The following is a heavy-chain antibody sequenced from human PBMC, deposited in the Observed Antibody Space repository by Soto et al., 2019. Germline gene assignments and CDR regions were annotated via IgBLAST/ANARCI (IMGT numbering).Heavy chain of an antibody. V-gene: IGHV1-69*13. CDR2: IVPIYRTA. D-gene: IGHD6-13*01. CDR3: VRDSGAKLSSS. J-gene: IGHJ4*02. Sequence: SSVKVSCKASGGTFSSYRINWVRQAPGQGLEWVGGIVPIYRTADYAQKFQGRVTITADESARTSYVELRSLKPQDTAVYYCVRDSGAKLSSSWGQGTLVTVS. CDR1: GGTFSSYR.